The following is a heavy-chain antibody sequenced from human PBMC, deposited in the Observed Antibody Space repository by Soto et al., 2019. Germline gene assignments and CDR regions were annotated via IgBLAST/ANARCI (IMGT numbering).Heavy chain of an antibody. D-gene: IGHD5-18*01. V-gene: IGHV5-10-1*01. CDR1: GYSFTSYW. Sequence: GESLKISCKGSGYSFTSYWISWVRQMPGKGLEWMGRIDPSDSYTNYSPSFQGHVTISADKSISTAYLQWSSLKASDTAMYYCARGGGVTPLYYYYGMDVWGQGTTVTVSS. CDR2: IDPSDSYT. CDR3: ARGGGVTPLYYYYGMDV. J-gene: IGHJ6*02.